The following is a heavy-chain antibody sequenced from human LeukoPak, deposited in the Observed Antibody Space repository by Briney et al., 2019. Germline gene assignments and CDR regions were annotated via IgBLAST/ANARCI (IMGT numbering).Heavy chain of an antibody. CDR3: ARVGDYDFWSGYYTNYYYYMDV. V-gene: IGHV1-8*01. CDR2: MNPNSGNT. Sequence: GASVKVSCKASGYTFTSYDINWVRQATGQGLEWMGWMNPNSGNTGYAQKFQGRVTMTRNTSISTAYMELSSLRSEDTAVYCCARVGDYDFWSGYYTNYYYYMDVWGKGTTVTVSS. CDR1: GYTFTSYD. D-gene: IGHD3-3*01. J-gene: IGHJ6*03.